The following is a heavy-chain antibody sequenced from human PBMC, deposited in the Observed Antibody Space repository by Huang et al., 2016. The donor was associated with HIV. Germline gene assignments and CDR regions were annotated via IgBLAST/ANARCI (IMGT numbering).Heavy chain of an antibody. Sequence: QVQLVESGGGVVQPGRSLRLSCAVSGFTFRDHPMHWVRQAPGKGLVGVAVISFDGRNKFYSDFVRGRFTISRDNSKNILYLQLNSLTPADTSIYYCARDTTTVAGLDFWGQGALVTVSS. CDR3: ARDTTTVAGLDF. CDR1: GFTFRDHP. V-gene: IGHV3-30*14. J-gene: IGHJ4*02. D-gene: IGHD6-19*01. CDR2: ISFDGRNK.